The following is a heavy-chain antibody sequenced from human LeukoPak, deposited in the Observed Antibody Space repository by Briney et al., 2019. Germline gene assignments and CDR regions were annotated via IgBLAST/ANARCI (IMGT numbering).Heavy chain of an antibody. D-gene: IGHD1-14*01. CDR3: AREVGSINDY. CDR1: GFTFSSYG. Sequence: PGRSLRLSCAASGFTFSSYGMHWVRQAPGKGLEWVAVISYDGSNKYYADSVKGRFTISRDSSKNTLYLQMNSLRPEDTAVYYCAREVGSINDYWGQGTLVTVSS. J-gene: IGHJ4*02. CDR2: ISYDGSNK. V-gene: IGHV3-30*03.